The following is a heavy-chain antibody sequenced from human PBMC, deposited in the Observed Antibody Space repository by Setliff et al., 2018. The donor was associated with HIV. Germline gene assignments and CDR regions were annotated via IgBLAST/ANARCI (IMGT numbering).Heavy chain of an antibody. V-gene: IGHV4-59*08. CDR1: GDSIRSYY. D-gene: IGHD5-12*01. J-gene: IGHJ4*02. CDR2: VFYTGFT. Sequence: SETLSLTCTVSGDSIRSYYWSWIRQPPGKGLEWIGYVFYTGFTAYNPSLKSRLTMSVDTSKSQFSLKLAPVTAADTAVYYCARQMTIPGVAITPVDYWGQGTLVTVSS. CDR3: ARQMTIPGVAITPVDY.